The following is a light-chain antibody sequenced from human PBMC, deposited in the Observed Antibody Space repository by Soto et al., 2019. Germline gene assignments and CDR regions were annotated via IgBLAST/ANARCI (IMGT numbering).Light chain of an antibody. Sequence: ETVMTQSPATLSLSPGERATLSCRASQSVSSKLVWYQQKPGQAPRFLIYGASTSATGIPARFRGSGSGTEFTLTIDSLQSEEFAVYYCQQYNDWPPAFGGGTKVEIK. CDR2: GAS. V-gene: IGKV3-15*01. J-gene: IGKJ4*01. CDR1: QSVSSK. CDR3: QQYNDWPPA.